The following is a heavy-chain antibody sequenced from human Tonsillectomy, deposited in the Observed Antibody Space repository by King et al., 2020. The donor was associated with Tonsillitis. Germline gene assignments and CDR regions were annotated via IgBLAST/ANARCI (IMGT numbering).Heavy chain of an antibody. CDR2: ISDDESND. CDR1: GFTFSTYA. CDR3: ARAAASVDSYMDV. J-gene: IGHJ6*03. V-gene: IGHV3-30*01. Sequence: VQLVESGGGVVQPGRSLRLSCAASGFTFSTYAFHWVRQAPGKGLECVAVISDDESNDYYADSVKGRFTISRDISKNTLYLQMNSLRPEDTAVYYCARAAASVDSYMDVWGKGTTVTVSS. D-gene: IGHD4-23*01.